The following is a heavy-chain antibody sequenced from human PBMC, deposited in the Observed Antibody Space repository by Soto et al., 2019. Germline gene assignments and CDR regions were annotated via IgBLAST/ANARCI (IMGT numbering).Heavy chain of an antibody. CDR1: GGPFSSYA. CDR3: ARVFTGRWFYP. CDR2: STPMFGAP. D-gene: IGHD3-10*02. V-gene: IGHV1-69*06. J-gene: IGHJ5*02. Sequence: QVQLFQSGAEVKKPGSSVKVSCTASGGPFSSYAINWVRQAPGQVLEWMGVSTPMFGAPHDAQNFKGRITSTADTSKNTAYIELSSLTSGDTAVYFCARVFTGRWFYPWGQGTLGTVST.